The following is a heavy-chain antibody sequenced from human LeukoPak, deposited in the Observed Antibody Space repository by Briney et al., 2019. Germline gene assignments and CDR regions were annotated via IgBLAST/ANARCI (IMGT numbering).Heavy chain of an antibody. CDR2: IYYSGST. CDR3: ARATTVTRYYYYYYYMDV. V-gene: IGHV4-59*01. J-gene: IGHJ6*03. CDR1: GGSISSYY. Sequence: SETLSLTCTVSGGSISSYYWSWIRQPPGRGLEWIGYIYYSGSTNYNPSLKSRVTISVDTSKNQFSLKLSSVTAADTAVYYCARATTVTRYYYYYYYMDVWGKGTTVTVSS. D-gene: IGHD4-11*01.